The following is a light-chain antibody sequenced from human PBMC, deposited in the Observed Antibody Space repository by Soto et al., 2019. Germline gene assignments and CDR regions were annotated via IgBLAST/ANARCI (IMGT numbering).Light chain of an antibody. V-gene: IGLV2-8*01. CDR1: SSDVGGYNY. Sequence: QSALTQPPSASGSPGQSVTISCTGTSSDVGGYNYVSWYQQHPGKAPKLMIYEVSKRPSGVPDRFSGSKSGNTASLTVSGLPAEDEADYYCSSYAGRNHYVFGNGTKVTVL. CDR2: EVS. J-gene: IGLJ1*01. CDR3: SSYAGRNHYV.